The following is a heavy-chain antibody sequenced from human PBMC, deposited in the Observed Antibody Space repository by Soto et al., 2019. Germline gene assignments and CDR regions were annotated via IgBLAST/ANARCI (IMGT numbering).Heavy chain of an antibody. D-gene: IGHD5-12*01. Sequence: QVQLQQWGAGLLKPSETLSLTCAVYGESFSGYFWTWIRQPPGKGLEWICEINHSGNTNYNPCLKSRVTISGATSKNQCPLRMNSVTAAATAVYCWGRGPWLRSSFDYWGQGTLVTVSS. CDR2: INHSGNT. CDR1: GESFSGYF. V-gene: IGHV4-34*01. J-gene: IGHJ4*02. CDR3: GRGPWLRSSFDY.